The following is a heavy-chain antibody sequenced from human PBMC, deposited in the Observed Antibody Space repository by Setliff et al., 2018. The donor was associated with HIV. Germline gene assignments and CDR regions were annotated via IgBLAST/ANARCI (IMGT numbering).Heavy chain of an antibody. Sequence: PSETLSLTCAVYGGSFSGYYWSWIRQPPGKGLEWIGYIDYSGNTNYNSSLKSRVTISEDTSKKQVSLRLRFVTAADTAVYYCARGNTISEVVTTNWLDPWGQGTLVTVSS. CDR3: ARGNTISEVVTTNWLDP. J-gene: IGHJ5*02. CDR2: IDYSGNT. D-gene: IGHD3-3*01. CDR1: GGSFSGYY. V-gene: IGHV4-59*01.